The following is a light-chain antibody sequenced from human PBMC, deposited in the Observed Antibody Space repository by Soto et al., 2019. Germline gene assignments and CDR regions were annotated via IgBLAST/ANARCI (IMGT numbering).Light chain of an antibody. Sequence: DIQMTQSPSSLSASVGDRVNITCRASQSISTHLNWYQQRPGKPPKLLMSVGCILQSGVPSRFIGSGSGTEFTLTINSLEPEDFATYYCQQSYTTPTWTFGPGTKVEI. CDR1: QSISTH. J-gene: IGKJ1*01. V-gene: IGKV1-39*01. CDR3: QQSYTTPTWT. CDR2: VGC.